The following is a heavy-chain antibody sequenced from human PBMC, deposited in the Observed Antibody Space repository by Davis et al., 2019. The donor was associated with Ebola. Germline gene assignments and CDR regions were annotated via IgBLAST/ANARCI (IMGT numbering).Heavy chain of an antibody. D-gene: IGHD2-8*01. CDR2: IKEDGSEK. Sequence: GESLKISCAASGFTFSNYWMTWVRQAPGKGLEWVANIKEDGSEKAYLDSVKGRFSISRDNAKTSLYLQMNSLRADDTAVYYCAREGATNTDYYYGIDVWGKGTTVTVSS. CDR1: GFTFSNYW. CDR3: AREGATNTDYYYGIDV. J-gene: IGHJ6*04. V-gene: IGHV3-7*01.